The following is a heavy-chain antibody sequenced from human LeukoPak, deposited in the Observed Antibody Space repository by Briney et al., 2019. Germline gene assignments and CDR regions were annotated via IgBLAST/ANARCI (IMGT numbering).Heavy chain of an antibody. Sequence: SETLSLTCAVSGYSISSGYYWGWIRQPPGQGLEWIGSIYHSGSTYYNPSLKSRVTISVDTSKNQFSLKLSSVTAADTAVYYCARDHSMITFGGVIALYYFDYWGQGTLVTVSS. CDR3: ARDHSMITFGGVIALYYFDY. CDR2: IYHSGST. V-gene: IGHV4-38-2*02. D-gene: IGHD3-16*02. CDR1: GYSISSGYY. J-gene: IGHJ4*02.